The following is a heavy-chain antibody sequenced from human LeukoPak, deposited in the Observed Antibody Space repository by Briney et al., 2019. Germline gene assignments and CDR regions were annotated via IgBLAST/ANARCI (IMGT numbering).Heavy chain of an antibody. CDR1: GGSISSANYQ. V-gene: IGHV4-30-4*01. J-gene: IGHJ5*02. CDR3: ARYGSGSTWFDP. CDR2: INYSGST. Sequence: PSETLSLTCTVSGGSISSANYQWSWIRQPPGKGLEWIGYINYSGSTYYNPSLKSRVTISVDTSKNHFSLNLISVTAADTAVYYCARYGSGSTWFDPWGQGTLVTVSS. D-gene: IGHD3-10*01.